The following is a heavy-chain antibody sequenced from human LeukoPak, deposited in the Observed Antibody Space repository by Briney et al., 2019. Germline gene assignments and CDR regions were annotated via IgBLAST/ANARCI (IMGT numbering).Heavy chain of an antibody. J-gene: IGHJ3*02. CDR1: GFTFSSYW. D-gene: IGHD1-26*01. Sequence: PGGSLRLSCAASGFTFSSYWMSWVRQAPGKGLEWVANIKQDGSEKYYVDSVKGRFTISRDNAKNSLYLQMNSLRAEDTAVYYCATDLISGSYPLSAFDIWGQGTMVTVSS. CDR2: IKQDGSEK. V-gene: IGHV3-7*01. CDR3: ATDLISGSYPLSAFDI.